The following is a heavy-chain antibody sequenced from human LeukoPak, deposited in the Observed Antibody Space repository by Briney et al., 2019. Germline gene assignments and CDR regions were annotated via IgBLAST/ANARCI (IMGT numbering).Heavy chain of an antibody. CDR3: ARASSGWYNWFDP. CDR1: GGSISNYY. V-gene: IGHV4-59*01. CDR2: IYYSGST. D-gene: IGHD6-19*01. Sequence: SETLSLTCTVSGGSISNYYWSWIRQSPGKGLEWIGYIYYSGSTNYNPSLKSRVTISVDTSKSQFSLKLSSVTAADTAVYYCARASSGWYNWFDPWGQGTLVTVSS. J-gene: IGHJ5*02.